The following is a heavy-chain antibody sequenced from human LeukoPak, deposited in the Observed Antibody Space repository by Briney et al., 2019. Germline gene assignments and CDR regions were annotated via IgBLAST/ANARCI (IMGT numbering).Heavy chain of an antibody. CDR3: ARGETGSSWSTFDF. D-gene: IGHD6-13*01. Sequence: GGSLRLSCAASGFTFSSYEMNWVRQAPGKGLEWVSYISSSGSTIYYADSVKGRFTISRDNAKNSLYLQMNSLRAEDTAVYYCARGETGSSWSTFDFWGQGTLVTVSS. J-gene: IGHJ4*02. CDR2: ISSSGSTI. V-gene: IGHV3-48*03. CDR1: GFTFSSYE.